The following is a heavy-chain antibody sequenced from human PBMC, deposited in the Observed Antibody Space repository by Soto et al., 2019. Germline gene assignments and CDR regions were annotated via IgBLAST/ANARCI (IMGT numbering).Heavy chain of an antibody. V-gene: IGHV3-21*01. CDR2: ISSSSSYI. CDR3: ARSGGSYYGRDYFDY. J-gene: IGHJ4*02. D-gene: IGHD1-26*01. CDR1: GFTFSSYS. Sequence: PGGSLRLSCAASGFTFSSYSMNWVRQAPGKGLEWVSSISSSSSYIYYADSVKGRFTISRDNAKNSLYLQMNSLRAEDTAVYYCARSGGSYYGRDYFDYWGQGTLVTVSS.